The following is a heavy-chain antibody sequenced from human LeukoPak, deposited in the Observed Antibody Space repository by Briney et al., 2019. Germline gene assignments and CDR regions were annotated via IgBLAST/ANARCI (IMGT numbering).Heavy chain of an antibody. CDR2: ITGSGGTT. Sequence: SGGSLRLSCAASGFTFSSYAMTWVRQAPGKGLEWVSTITGSGGTTYYADSVKGRFTISRDNSRNTLYLQMNSLRAEDTAIYYCAKDLGVGGWFRAYFDYWGQGTLVTVSS. CDR1: GFTFSSYA. J-gene: IGHJ4*02. CDR3: AKDLGVGGWFRAYFDY. D-gene: IGHD6-19*01. V-gene: IGHV3-23*01.